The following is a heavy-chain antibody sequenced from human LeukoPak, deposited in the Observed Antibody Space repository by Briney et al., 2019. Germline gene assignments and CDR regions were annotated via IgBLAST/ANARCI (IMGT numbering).Heavy chain of an antibody. J-gene: IGHJ3*01. D-gene: IGHD3-22*01. CDR3: ARGPFYDSSRYYYRGSYDV. Sequence: GESLRISCKGSAYNFTSYWIGWVRQLPGKGLDWMGIIYPDDSDHRYSPSFQGQVTMSVDKSISTAYLQWSSLKASDTAMYFCARGPFYDSSRYYYRGSYDVWGQGTMVTVSS. CDR1: AYNFTSYW. V-gene: IGHV5-51*01. CDR2: IYPDDSDH.